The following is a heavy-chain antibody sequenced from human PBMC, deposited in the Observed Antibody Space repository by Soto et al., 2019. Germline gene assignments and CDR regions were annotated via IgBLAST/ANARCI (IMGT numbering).Heavy chain of an antibody. Sequence: EVQLAESGGDLVQPGGSLRLSCVGSGFTFSYYEMNWVRQAPGKGLKRVAFISHTDRLTHYPDSVKGRFTISRDNAQNSLYLEMTSLRVEDTGVYYCARDTGRASADLWGQGTLVTVSS. D-gene: IGHD6-13*01. J-gene: IGHJ5*02. CDR2: ISHTDRLT. CDR1: GFTFSYYE. CDR3: ARDTGRASADL. V-gene: IGHV3-48*03.